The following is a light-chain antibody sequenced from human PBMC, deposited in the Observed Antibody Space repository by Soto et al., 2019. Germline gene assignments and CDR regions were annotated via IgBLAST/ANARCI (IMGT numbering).Light chain of an antibody. V-gene: IGKV3-20*01. CDR2: GAS. J-gene: IGKJ2*01. Sequence: EIVLTQSPGTLSLSPGDRATLSCRASQSIGSGYLAWYQQRPGQAPRLLIYGASSSATGIPDRVSGSGSGTDFPLTISSLEPEDFAVYYCPQYDRSRYTFGQGTKLEI. CDR3: PQYDRSRYT. CDR1: QSIGSGY.